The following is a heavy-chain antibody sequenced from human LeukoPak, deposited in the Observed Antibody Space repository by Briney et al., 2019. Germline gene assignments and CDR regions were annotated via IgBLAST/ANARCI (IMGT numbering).Heavy chain of an antibody. CDR2: ISYDGSNK. D-gene: IGHD2-15*01. V-gene: IGHV3-30*04. Sequence: GGSLRLSCAASGFAFSSYAMHWVRQAPGKGLEWVAVISYDGSNKYYADSVKGRFTISRDNSKNTLYLQMNSLRAEDTAVYYCAMAPATTQFDYWGQGTLVTVSS. CDR1: GFAFSSYA. J-gene: IGHJ4*02. CDR3: AMAPATTQFDY.